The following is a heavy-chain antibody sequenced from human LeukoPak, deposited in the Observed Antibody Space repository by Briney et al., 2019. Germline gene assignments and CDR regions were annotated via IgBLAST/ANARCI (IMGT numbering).Heavy chain of an antibody. CDR3: ARGTWGIAAAGTVCDY. CDR1: GYTFTSYY. D-gene: IGHD6-13*01. CDR2: INPSGGST. V-gene: IGHV1-46*01. Sequence: ASVKVSCKASGYTFTSYYMHWVRQAPGQGLGWMGIINPSGGSTSYAQKFQGRVTMTRDTSTSTVYMELSSLRSEDTAVYYCARGTWGIAAAGTVCDYWGQGTLVTVSS. J-gene: IGHJ4*02.